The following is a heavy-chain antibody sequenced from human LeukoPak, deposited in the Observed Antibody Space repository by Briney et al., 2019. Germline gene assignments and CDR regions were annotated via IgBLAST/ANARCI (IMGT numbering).Heavy chain of an antibody. CDR3: ARESSSWYLGVFDY. D-gene: IGHD6-13*01. Sequence: GGSLRLSCAASTFTFDDYGMSWVRQAPGKGLEWVSGINWNGGSTGYADSVKGRFTISRDNAKNSLYLQMNSLRAEDTALYSCARESSSWYLGVFDYWGQGTLVTVSS. CDR1: TFTFDDYG. J-gene: IGHJ4*02. CDR2: INWNGGST. V-gene: IGHV3-20*04.